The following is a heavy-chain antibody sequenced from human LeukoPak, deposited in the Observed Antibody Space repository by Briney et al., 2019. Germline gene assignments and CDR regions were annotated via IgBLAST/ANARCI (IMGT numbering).Heavy chain of an antibody. Sequence: GSLRLSCAASGFTFSSYAMSWVRQAAGKGLEWVSAISDTGANTYYVDSVKGRFTISRDNSKNTLYLQMNSLRADDTAVYYCANHNIATFDYWGQGTLVTVSS. J-gene: IGHJ4*02. CDR2: ISDTGANT. CDR1: GFTFSSYA. CDR3: ANHNIATFDY. D-gene: IGHD2/OR15-2a*01. V-gene: IGHV3-23*01.